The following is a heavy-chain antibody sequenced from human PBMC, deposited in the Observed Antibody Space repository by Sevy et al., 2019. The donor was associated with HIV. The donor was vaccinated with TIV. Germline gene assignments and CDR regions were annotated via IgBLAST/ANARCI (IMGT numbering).Heavy chain of an antibody. CDR2: IYYSGST. CDR3: ARRVGYGQYTFDN. V-gene: IGHV4-39*01. Sequence: SETLSLTCTVSGDSISSTSFYWGWIRQPPGKGLEWIGSIYYSGSTFYNPSLNGRVTISVDTSKNQFSLKLSSVTAADTAVYYCARRVGYGQYTFDNWGQGTLVTVSS. CDR1: GDSISSTSFY. J-gene: IGHJ4*02. D-gene: IGHD6-13*01.